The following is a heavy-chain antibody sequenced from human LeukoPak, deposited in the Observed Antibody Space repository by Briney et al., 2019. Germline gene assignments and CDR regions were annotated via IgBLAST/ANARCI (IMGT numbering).Heavy chain of an antibody. CDR2: VTGSVVST. D-gene: IGHD5-12*01. V-gene: IGHV3-23*01. CDR3: AKGPQPYSGYHPDS. J-gene: IGHJ4*02. Sequence: TGESLRLSCASSGFTINSYAMTSVRQAPGKVLEWVSTVTGSVVSTFYADSVKSRFTISRDNSKSTLYLQMNGLRAADTAIYFFAKGPQPYSGYHPDSWGQGPLVPVSS. CDR1: GFTINSYA.